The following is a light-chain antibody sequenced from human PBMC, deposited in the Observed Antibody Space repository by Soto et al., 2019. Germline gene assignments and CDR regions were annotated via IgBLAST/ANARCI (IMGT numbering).Light chain of an antibody. J-gene: IGLJ3*02. CDR2: DVS. V-gene: IGLV2-11*01. CDR1: SSDVGGYNY. Sequence: QSVLTQPRSVSGSPGQSVTISCTGTSSDVGGYNYVSWYQQHPGKAPKLMIYDVSKRPSGVPDRFSGSKSGNTASLTISGLQAEDEADYYCCSYAGSYTFHWVFGGGTKVTVL. CDR3: CSYAGSYTFHWV.